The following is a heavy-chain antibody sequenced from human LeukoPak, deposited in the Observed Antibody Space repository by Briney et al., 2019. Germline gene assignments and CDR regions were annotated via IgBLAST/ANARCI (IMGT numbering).Heavy chain of an antibody. CDR3: AKDREVSLYYFDY. Sequence: GRSLRLSCAASGFTFSSYGMHWVRQAPGKGLEWVAVISYDGSNKYYADSAKGRFTISRDNSKNTLYLQMNSLRAEDTAVYYCAKDREVSLYYFDYWGQGTLVTVSS. CDR2: ISYDGSNK. V-gene: IGHV3-30*18. J-gene: IGHJ4*02. D-gene: IGHD1-26*01. CDR1: GFTFSSYG.